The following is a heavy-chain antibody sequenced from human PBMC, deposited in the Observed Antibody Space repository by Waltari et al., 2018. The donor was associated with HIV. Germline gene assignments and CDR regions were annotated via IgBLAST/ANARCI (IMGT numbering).Heavy chain of an antibody. CDR2: ISYDGSKK. Sequence: QVHLVESGGGVVQLGRSLSLPCAASGFIFSDRCRHWVRQAPGKGLEWVAIISYDGSKKQYVDSVKGRFTISRDNSKNTLYLQMNSLRTEDTAVYYCARDSYASGSYGLIDFWGQGTLVTVSS. CDR3: ARDSYASGSYGLIDF. J-gene: IGHJ4*02. D-gene: IGHD3-10*01. V-gene: IGHV3-30*03. CDR1: GFIFSDRC.